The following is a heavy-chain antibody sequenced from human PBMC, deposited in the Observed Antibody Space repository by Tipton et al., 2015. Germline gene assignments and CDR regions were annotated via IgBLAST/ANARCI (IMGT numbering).Heavy chain of an antibody. D-gene: IGHD3-22*01. CDR1: GGSINSGVYY. CDR2: IYYSGST. CDR3: SVGFYYRFDP. V-gene: IGHV4-30-4*08. J-gene: IGHJ5*02. Sequence: TLSLTCNVSGGSINSGVYYWTWIRQPPGKGLEWIGYIYYSGSTHYNPSLKSRVTTSVDASKNQFSLKLSSVTATDTAVYYCSVGFYYRFDPWGQGTLVTVSS.